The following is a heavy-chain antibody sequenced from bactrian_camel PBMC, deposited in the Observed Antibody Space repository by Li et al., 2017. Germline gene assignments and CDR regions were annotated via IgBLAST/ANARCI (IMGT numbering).Heavy chain of an antibody. CDR2: IYTGDGTT. CDR3: ARSRDVSWWRADLGY. D-gene: IGHD7*01. J-gene: IGHJ6*01. V-gene: IGHV3S6*01. Sequence: VQLVESGGGLVQPGGSLRLSCAASGFTFNVNWMHWVRQAPGKGLEWVSSIYTGDGTTISADSAKDRFTISRDNTKNTLYLQLNSLKTEDTAMYYCARSRDVSWWRADLGYWAQGTQVTVS. CDR1: GFTFNVNW.